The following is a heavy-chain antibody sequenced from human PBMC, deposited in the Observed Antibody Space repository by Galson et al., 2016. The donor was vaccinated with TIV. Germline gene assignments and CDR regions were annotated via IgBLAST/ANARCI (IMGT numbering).Heavy chain of an antibody. D-gene: IGHD3-22*01. Sequence: SVKVSCKASGVTFSYFAFSWVRQAPGQGLEWMGGIVPMFGTTNYAQKFQGRDTISADESTTTAYLELSSLRSEDTAVYYCARGRGIYDSSGYFLFDHWGQGTLVTVSS. J-gene: IGHJ5*02. V-gene: IGHV1-69*13. CDR1: GVTFSYFA. CDR2: IVPMFGTT. CDR3: ARGRGIYDSSGYFLFDH.